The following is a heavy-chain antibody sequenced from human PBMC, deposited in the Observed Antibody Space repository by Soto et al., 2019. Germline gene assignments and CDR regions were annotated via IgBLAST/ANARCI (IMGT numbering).Heavy chain of an antibody. V-gene: IGHV3-7*01. CDR1: GFTFSSYW. CDR3: ARDPRIAVPGRENWFDP. D-gene: IGHD6-19*01. J-gene: IGHJ5*02. CDR2: IKQDGSEK. Sequence: EVQLVESGGGLVQPRGSLRLSCAASGFTFSSYWMNWVRQAPGKGLEWVANIKQDGSEKHYVDSVKGRFTISRDNAKNSLYLQMNSLRAEDTAVYYCARDPRIAVPGRENWFDPWGQGTLVTVSS.